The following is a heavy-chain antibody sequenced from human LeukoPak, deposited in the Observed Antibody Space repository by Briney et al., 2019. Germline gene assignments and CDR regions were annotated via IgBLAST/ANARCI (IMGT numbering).Heavy chain of an antibody. D-gene: IGHD1-1*01. Sequence: SVKVSCKASGGTFSSYTISWVRQAPGQGLEWMGRIIPILGIANYAQKFQGRVTITADKSTSTAYMELSSLRSEDTAVYYCARDLLQKVEIDYWAREPWSPSPQ. J-gene: IGHJ4*02. V-gene: IGHV1-69*04. CDR3: ARDLLQKVEIDY. CDR2: IIPILGIA. CDR1: GGTFSSYT.